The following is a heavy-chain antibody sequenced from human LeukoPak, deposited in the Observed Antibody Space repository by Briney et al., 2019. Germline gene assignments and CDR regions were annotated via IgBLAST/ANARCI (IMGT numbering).Heavy chain of an antibody. V-gene: IGHV3-74*01. Sequence: QPGGSLRLSCAASGFTFSSNWMHWVRQAPGKGLVWVSRINEDGSTTNYADSVKGRSTIFRDNAKNTLYLQMNSLRAEDTAVYYCVRDLGGRSGHWGQRTLVTVSS. J-gene: IGHJ4*02. CDR1: GFTFSSNW. CDR3: VRDLGGRSGH. CDR2: INEDGSTT. D-gene: IGHD1-26*01.